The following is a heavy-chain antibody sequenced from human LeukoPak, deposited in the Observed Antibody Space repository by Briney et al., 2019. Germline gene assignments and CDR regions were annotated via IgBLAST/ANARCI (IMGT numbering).Heavy chain of an antibody. J-gene: IGHJ4*02. CDR2: ISWNSGSI. V-gene: IGHV3-9*01. D-gene: IGHD2-2*01. Sequence: GRSLRLSCAASGFTFDDYAMHWVRQAPGKGLEWVSGISWNSGSIGYADSVKGRFTISRDNAKNSLYLQMNSLRAEDTALYYCAKDMDCSSTSCSGNFDYWGQGTLVTVSS. CDR3: AKDMDCSSTSCSGNFDY. CDR1: GFTFDDYA.